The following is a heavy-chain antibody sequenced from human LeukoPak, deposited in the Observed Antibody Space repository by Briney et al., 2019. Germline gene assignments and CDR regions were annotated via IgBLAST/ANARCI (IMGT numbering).Heavy chain of an antibody. J-gene: IGHJ4*02. CDR2: INPNSGGT. CDR1: GYTFTGYY. V-gene: IGHV1-2*06. Sequence: ASVKVSCKASGYTFTGYYMHWVRQAPGQGLEWMGRINPNSGGTNYAQKFQGRVTMTRDTSISTAYMELSRLRSDDTAVYYCARLPGYGDSMGDYWGQGTLVTVSS. D-gene: IGHD4-17*01. CDR3: ARLPGYGDSMGDY.